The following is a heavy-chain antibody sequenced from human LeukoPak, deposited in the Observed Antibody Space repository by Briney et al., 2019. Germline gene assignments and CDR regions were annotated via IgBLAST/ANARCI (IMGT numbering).Heavy chain of an antibody. CDR2: IYTSGST. Sequence: SETLSLTCTVSGDSISSGSYYWSWIRQPAGKGLEWIGRIYTSGSTNYNPSLKSRVTISVDTSKNQFSLKLSSVTAADTAMYYCAKVFYDYAWGSYRYWAFDIWGQGTMVTVSS. J-gene: IGHJ3*02. CDR1: GDSISSGSYY. CDR3: AKVFYDYAWGSYRYWAFDI. V-gene: IGHV4-61*02. D-gene: IGHD3-16*02.